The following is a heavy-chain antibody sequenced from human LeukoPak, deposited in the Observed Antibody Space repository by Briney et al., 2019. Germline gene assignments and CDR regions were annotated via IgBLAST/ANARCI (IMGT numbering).Heavy chain of an antibody. J-gene: IGHJ4*02. V-gene: IGHV3-23*01. D-gene: IGHD2/OR15-2a*01. CDR2: ISGRDGST. Sequence: GGSLRLSCAASGFTFSSFAMSWVRQAPGKGLERVSGISGRDGSTYYADSVKGRFTISRDNSKNTLYLQMNSLGAEDTAVYYCARAGNTRFDYWGQGTLVTVSS. CDR3: ARAGNTRFDY. CDR1: GFTFSSFA.